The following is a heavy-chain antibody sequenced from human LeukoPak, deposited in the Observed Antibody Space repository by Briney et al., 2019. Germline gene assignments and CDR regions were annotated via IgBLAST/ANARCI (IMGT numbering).Heavy chain of an antibody. CDR3: ARINWNPDF. Sequence: SETLSLTCAVSGYSISSGYHWGWIRQPPGKGLEWIGNIYRSGITYYNPSLKSRVTVSVDTSKNQFSLKLTSVTAADTAVYYCARINWNPDFWGQGTLVTVSS. J-gene: IGHJ4*02. V-gene: IGHV4-38-2*01. D-gene: IGHD1-20*01. CDR1: GYSISSGYH. CDR2: IYRSGIT.